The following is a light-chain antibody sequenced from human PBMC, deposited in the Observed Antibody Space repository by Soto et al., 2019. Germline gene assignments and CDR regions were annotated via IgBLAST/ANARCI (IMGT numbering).Light chain of an antibody. CDR2: KAS. Sequence: DIQMTQSPSTLSASVGDRVTITCRASQSISSWLAWYQQRPGKAPKLLIYKASNLERGVPSRFSGSGSGTELTLTISSLHPDDFPTYYCQQYYTYPWTFGPGTKVEIK. V-gene: IGKV1-5*03. CDR3: QQYYTYPWT. J-gene: IGKJ1*01. CDR1: QSISSW.